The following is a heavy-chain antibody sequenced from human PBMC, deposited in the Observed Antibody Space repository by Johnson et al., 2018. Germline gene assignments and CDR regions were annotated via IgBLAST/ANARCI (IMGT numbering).Heavy chain of an antibody. V-gene: IGHV1-69*01. Sequence: QVQLVQSGAEVKKPGSSVKVSCKASGGTFSSYAISWVRQAPGQGLEWMGGIIPIFGTANYAQKFQGRVTITADESTSTAYMELSRLRSEDTAVYYCAREWGGETSHSYYYDMDVWGKGTTVTVSS. J-gene: IGHJ6*03. D-gene: IGHD3-16*01. CDR1: GGTFSSYA. CDR3: AREWGGETSHSYYYDMDV. CDR2: IIPIFGTA.